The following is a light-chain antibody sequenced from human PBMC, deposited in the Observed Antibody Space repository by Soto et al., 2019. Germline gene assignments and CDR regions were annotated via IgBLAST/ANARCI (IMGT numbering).Light chain of an antibody. CDR1: QSVSIN. CDR2: GAS. J-gene: IGKJ1*01. V-gene: IGKV3-15*01. CDR3: QHYNNWPPWT. Sequence: EIVMTQSPATLSVSPGERATLSCRASQSVSINLAWYQQKPGQAPRLLIYGASTRANGIPARFSGSGSGTEVTLTISSLQSEDFAVYYCQHYNNWPPWTFGQGTKVEIK.